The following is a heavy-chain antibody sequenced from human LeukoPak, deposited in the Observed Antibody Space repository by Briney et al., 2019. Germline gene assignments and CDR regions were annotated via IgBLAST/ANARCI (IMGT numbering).Heavy chain of an antibody. D-gene: IGHD2-15*01. V-gene: IGHV3-23*01. J-gene: IGHJ5*02. CDR2: IWGADDKT. Sequence: AGGSLRLSCVASGFTLSNYAMKWVRQAPGKGLELVSGIWGADDKTVYGDAVKGRFTISRDNSKNTLYLQMNSLRADDTAVYYCAKTQGYYDAWGQGALVTVSS. CDR1: GFTLSNYA. CDR3: AKTQGYYDA.